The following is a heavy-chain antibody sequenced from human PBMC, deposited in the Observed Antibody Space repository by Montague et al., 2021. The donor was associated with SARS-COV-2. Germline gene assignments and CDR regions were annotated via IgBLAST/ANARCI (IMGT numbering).Heavy chain of an antibody. V-gene: IGHV4-4*07. CDR3: ARGALFYDSSGYYSDAFDI. J-gene: IGHJ3*02. Sequence: SETLSLTCTVSGGSISSYNWNWIRQCPAKGLEWVGRIYTSGSTNYDPSLKSRVTMSVDTSKNQFSLKLSSVTAADTAVYYCARGALFYDSSGYYSDAFDIWGQGTMVTVSS. CDR2: IYTSGST. CDR1: GGSISSYN. D-gene: IGHD3-22*01.